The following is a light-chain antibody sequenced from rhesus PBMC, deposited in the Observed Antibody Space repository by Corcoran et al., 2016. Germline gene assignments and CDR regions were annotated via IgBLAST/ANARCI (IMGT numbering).Light chain of an antibody. V-gene: IGKV1S25*01. CDR2: ASS. Sequence: IQMTQSPSSLSASVGDRVTITCQARQGISSWLAWYQRKPGNAPKLLIYASSNLQSGVPSRVRGNGSWSDFNLTISSLQPEDFTSYSCTQNYGHPLTFGWATKVEIK. CDR1: QGISSW. J-gene: IGKJ4*01. CDR3: TQNYGHPLT.